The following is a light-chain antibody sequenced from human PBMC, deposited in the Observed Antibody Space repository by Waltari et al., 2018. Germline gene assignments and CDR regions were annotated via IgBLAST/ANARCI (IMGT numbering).Light chain of an antibody. V-gene: IGKV1-17*01. J-gene: IGKJ1*01. CDR3: QQHNNYPRT. CDR2: AAS. Sequence: DIHMTQSPSYLSASVGDKVTITCRASQVISNALAWYQQKPGKAPKLLIYAASNLQSGVPSRFSGSGSGTDFTLTISSLQPEDFAVYFCQQHNNYPRTFGQGTKVEIK. CDR1: QVISNA.